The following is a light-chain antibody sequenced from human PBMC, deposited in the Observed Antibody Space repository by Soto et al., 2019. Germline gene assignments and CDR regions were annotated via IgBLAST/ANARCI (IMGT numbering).Light chain of an antibody. Sequence: QSVLTQPPSASETPGQRVTISCSGSSSNIGSNFVYWFQQLPGAAPKLLIYRNNQRPSGVPDRFSGSKFGTSASLAISGLRSENEADYYCAAWDDSLSAYVFGTGTKVTVL. CDR2: RNN. V-gene: IGLV1-47*01. CDR1: SSNIGSNF. J-gene: IGLJ1*01. CDR3: AAWDDSLSAYV.